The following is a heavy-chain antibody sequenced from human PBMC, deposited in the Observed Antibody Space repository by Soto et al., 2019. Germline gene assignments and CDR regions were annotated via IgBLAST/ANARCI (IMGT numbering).Heavy chain of an antibody. CDR2: ISSGSRDI. D-gene: IGHD4-17*01. J-gene: IGHJ4*02. CDR3: TTTTVTSDFHF. CDR1: GFTFSTYS. Sequence: GGSLRLSCAASGFTFSTYSMNWVRQAPGKGLEWVSSISSGSRDIYYADSVKGRFAISGDNAKNSLYLQMNSLRVEDTAVYYCTTTTVTSDFHFWGLGALVTVSS. V-gene: IGHV3-21*01.